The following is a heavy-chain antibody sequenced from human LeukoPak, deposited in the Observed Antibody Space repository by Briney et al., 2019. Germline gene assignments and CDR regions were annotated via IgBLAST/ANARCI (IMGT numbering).Heavy chain of an antibody. J-gene: IGHJ6*03. CDR2: VYYSGST. D-gene: IGHD1/OR15-1a*01. Sequence: SETLSLTCTVSGGSISSSSYYWGWIRQPPGKGLEWIGSVYYSGSTYYNPSLKSRVTISVDTSKNQFSLKLSSVTAADTAVYYCARHNNGRSYYYMDVWGKGTTVTVSS. CDR1: GGSISSSSYY. V-gene: IGHV4-39*01. CDR3: ARHNNGRSYYYMDV.